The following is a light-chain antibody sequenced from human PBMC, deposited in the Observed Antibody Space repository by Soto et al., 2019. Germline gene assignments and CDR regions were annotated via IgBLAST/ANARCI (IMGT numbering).Light chain of an antibody. Sequence: EIGFTRAPETLGMSPGDRATHSCRASQSVGGNVAWYQQIPGQPPKLLIFGASSRATGIADKFSGSVSGTDFTLTISLLRSEDFAVSYCQQYNNWLRTFGQGTKVDIK. CDR3: QQYNNWLRT. CDR1: QSVGGN. CDR2: GAS. J-gene: IGKJ1*01. V-gene: IGKV3D-15*03.